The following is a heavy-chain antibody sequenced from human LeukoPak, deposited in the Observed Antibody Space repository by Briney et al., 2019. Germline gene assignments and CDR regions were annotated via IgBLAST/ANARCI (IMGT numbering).Heavy chain of an antibody. Sequence: ASVKVSCKASGGTFSSYAISWVRQAPGQGLEWMGGIIPIFGTANYAQKFQGRVTITADESTSTACMELSSLRSEDTAVYYCARPAPKGSGFLGNYWYFDLWGRGTLVTVSS. CDR3: ARPAPKGSGFLGNYWYFDL. J-gene: IGHJ2*01. V-gene: IGHV1-69*13. CDR2: IIPIFGTA. D-gene: IGHD3-22*01. CDR1: GGTFSSYA.